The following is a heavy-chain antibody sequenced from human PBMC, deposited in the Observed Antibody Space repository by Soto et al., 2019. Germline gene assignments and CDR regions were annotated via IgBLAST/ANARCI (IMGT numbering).Heavy chain of an antibody. CDR2: IWYDGSNK. D-gene: IGHD6-19*01. CDR3: ARDRRSGWSFSFDY. J-gene: IGHJ4*02. CDR1: GFTFGGYA. Sequence: GGSLRLSCSTSGFTFGGYALNWFRQAPGKGLEWVAVIWYDGSNKYYADSVKGRFTISRDNSKNMLYLQMNSLRAEDTAVYYCARDRRSGWSFSFDYWGQGTLVTVSS. V-gene: IGHV3-33*01.